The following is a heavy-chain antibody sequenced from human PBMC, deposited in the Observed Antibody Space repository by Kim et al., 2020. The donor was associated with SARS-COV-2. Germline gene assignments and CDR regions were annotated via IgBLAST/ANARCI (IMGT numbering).Heavy chain of an antibody. V-gene: IGHV3-7*01. D-gene: IGHD6-13*01. CDR2: IKQDGSEK. J-gene: IGHJ4*02. Sequence: GGSLRLSCAASGFTFSSYWMSWVHQAPGKGLEWVANIKQDGSEKYYVDSVKGRFTISRDNAKNSLYLQMNSLRAEDTAVYYCARVRGFWTKRIAAAGTGYFDYWGQGTLVTVSS. CDR1: GFTFSSYW. CDR3: ARVRGFWTKRIAAAGTGYFDY.